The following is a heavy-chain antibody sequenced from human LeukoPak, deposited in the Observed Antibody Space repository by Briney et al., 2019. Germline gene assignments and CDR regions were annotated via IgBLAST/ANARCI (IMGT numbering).Heavy chain of an antibody. CDR1: GFTVSSNY. D-gene: IGHD5/OR15-5a*01. CDR3: ARSVGKVGHYYYYGMDV. V-gene: IGHV3-53*01. Sequence: PGGSLRLSCAASGFTVSSNYMSWVRQAPGKGLEWVSVIYSGGSTYYADSVKGRFTISTDNSKNTLYLQMNSLRAEDTAVYYCARSVGKVGHYYYYGMDVWGQGTTVTVSS. CDR2: IYSGGST. J-gene: IGHJ6*02.